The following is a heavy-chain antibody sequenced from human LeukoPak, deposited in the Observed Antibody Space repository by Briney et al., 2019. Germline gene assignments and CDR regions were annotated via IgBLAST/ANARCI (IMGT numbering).Heavy chain of an antibody. CDR1: GASFNSDDQY. J-gene: IGHJ4*02. CDR2: IHLSGML. Sequence: PSETLPLTCTVSGASFNSDDQYWNWIRQSPGRGLEWIGSIHLSGMLYNNPSLESRVTMSRDTSKNQFSLNLNSVTAADTAVYFCSRGLDSRKLGYWGQGILVTVSS. D-gene: IGHD3-22*01. CDR3: SRGLDSRKLGY. V-gene: IGHV4-31*03.